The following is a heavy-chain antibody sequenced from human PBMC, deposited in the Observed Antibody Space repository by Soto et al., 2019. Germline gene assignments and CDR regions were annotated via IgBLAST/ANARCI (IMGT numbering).Heavy chain of an antibody. D-gene: IGHD1-1*01. Sequence: ASVKVSCKTSGYTFTSYSMHWVRQAPGQRPEWMGWINTGNGGTKYSGRFQGRLTIVRDASASSAYMELTSLESEDTAVYYCVRDSNNNCWGSWSWGQGTLVTVSS. CDR1: GYTFTSYS. CDR3: VRDSNNNCWGSWS. J-gene: IGHJ5*02. CDR2: INTGNGGT. V-gene: IGHV1-3*04.